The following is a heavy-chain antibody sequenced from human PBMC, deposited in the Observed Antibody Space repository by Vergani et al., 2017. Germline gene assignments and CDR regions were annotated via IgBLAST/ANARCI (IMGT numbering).Heavy chain of an antibody. CDR1: GFTFSSYS. Sequence: EVQLVESGGGLVKPGGSLRLSCAASGFTFSSYSMNWVRQAPGKGLEWVSSISSSSSYIYYADSVKGRFTISRDNAKNSLYLQMNSLRAEDTAVYYCARALGYDFWTHYFDYWGQGTLVTVSS. D-gene: IGHD3-3*01. J-gene: IGHJ4*02. CDR3: ARALGYDFWTHYFDY. V-gene: IGHV3-21*01. CDR2: ISSSSSYI.